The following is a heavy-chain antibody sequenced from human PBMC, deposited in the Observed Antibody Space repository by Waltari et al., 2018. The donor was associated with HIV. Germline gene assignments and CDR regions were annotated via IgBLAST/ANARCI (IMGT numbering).Heavy chain of an antibody. V-gene: IGHV4-34*01. CDR2: VDHPGRP. D-gene: IGHD3-16*01. J-gene: IGHJ4*02. Sequence: QVQLHQWGAGLLKPSETLSLTCAVYNDDGPSFSDYWWSFRDYYWTWMRQSPVKGLEWIGEVDHPGRPNYNGAFRGRVSVSVDTSKKQFSLRLSSVRDADTAVYFCARAVGYDYVWGSYADFWAQGTQVTVSS. CDR1: NDDGPSFSDYWWSFRDYY. CDR3: ARAVGYDYVWGSYADF.